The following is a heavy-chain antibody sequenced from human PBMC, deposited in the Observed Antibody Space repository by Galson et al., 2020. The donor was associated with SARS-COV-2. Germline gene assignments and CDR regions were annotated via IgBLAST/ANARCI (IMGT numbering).Heavy chain of an antibody. CDR2: INWNGGST. CDR1: GFTFDDYG. D-gene: IGHD5-12*01. CDR3: ARVRDGYLDAFDI. V-gene: IGHV3-20*01. J-gene: IGHJ3*02. Sequence: GESLKISCAASGFTFDDYGMSWVRQAPGTGLAWVSGINWNGGSTGYADSVKGRFTISRDNAKNSLYLQMNSLRAEDTALYHCARVRDGYLDAFDIWGQGTMVTVSS.